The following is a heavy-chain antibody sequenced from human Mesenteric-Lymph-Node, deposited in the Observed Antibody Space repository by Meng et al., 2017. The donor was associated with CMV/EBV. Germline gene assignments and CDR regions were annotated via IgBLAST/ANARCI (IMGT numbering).Heavy chain of an antibody. CDR2: ISGSGGST. Sequence: GESLKISCAASGFTFSSYVMSWVRLAPGKGLEWVSAISGSGGSTYYADSVKGRFTISRDNSKNTLYLQMNSLRAEDTAVYYCAKGTYLVGATSFDYWGQGTLVTVSS. D-gene: IGHD1-26*01. V-gene: IGHV3-23*01. CDR1: GFTFSSYV. CDR3: AKGTYLVGATSFDY. J-gene: IGHJ4*02.